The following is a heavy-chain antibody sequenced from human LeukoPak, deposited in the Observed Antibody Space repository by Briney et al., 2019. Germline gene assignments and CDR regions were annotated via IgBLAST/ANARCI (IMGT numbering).Heavy chain of an antibody. D-gene: IGHD3-22*01. J-gene: IGHJ4*02. CDR2: IYHSGST. V-gene: IGHV4-59*01. CDR3: ARGGSSGIAPDY. CDR1: GGSISSYY. Sequence: NPSETLSLTCSVYGGSISSYYWSWIRQPPGKGLESIGYIYHSGSTNYNPSLKSRVTISVDTSKNKFSLKLSSVTAADTAVYYCARGGSSGIAPDYWGQGTLVTVSS.